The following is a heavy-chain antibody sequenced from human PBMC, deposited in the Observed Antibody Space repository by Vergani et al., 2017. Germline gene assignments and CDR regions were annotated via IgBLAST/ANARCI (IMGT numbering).Heavy chain of an antibody. Sequence: QVQLVECGGGVVQPRRSLRLSCAASGYTFSSYAMHCVRQAPGKGLECGAVISYDGSNKYYADSVKGRFTISRDNSKNTLYLQMNSLRAEDTAVYYCAKELVDWYFDLWGRGTLVTVSS. CDR3: AKELVDWYFDL. V-gene: IGHV3-30-3*01. CDR2: ISYDGSNK. CDR1: GYTFSSYA. J-gene: IGHJ2*01.